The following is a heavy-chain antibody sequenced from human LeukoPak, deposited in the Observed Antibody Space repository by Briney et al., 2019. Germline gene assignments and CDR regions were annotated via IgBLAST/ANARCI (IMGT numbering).Heavy chain of an antibody. V-gene: IGHV3-9*01. Sequence: PGRSLRLSCAASGFTFDDYAMHWVRQAPGKGLEWASGISWNSGSIGYADSVKGRFTIPRDNAKNSLYLQMNSLRAEDTALYYCAKDVFDSGYDCYFDYWGQGTLVTVSS. D-gene: IGHD5-12*01. CDR2: ISWNSGSI. J-gene: IGHJ4*02. CDR1: GFTFDDYA. CDR3: AKDVFDSGYDCYFDY.